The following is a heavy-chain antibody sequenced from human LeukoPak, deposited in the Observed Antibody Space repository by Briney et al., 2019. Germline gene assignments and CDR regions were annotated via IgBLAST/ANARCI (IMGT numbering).Heavy chain of an antibody. CDR2: ISYDGSSQ. V-gene: IGHV3-30*18. CDR3: AKDDMVRGPSYYGMDV. CDR1: GFTFSRYG. Sequence: GRSLRLSCVASGFTFSRYGMHWVRQAPGRGLEWVAVISYDGSSQYYADSVKGRFTISRDVSKNTLYLQMNSLRAEDTAVYYCAKDDMVRGPSYYGMDVWGQGTTVTVSS. J-gene: IGHJ6*02. D-gene: IGHD3-10*01.